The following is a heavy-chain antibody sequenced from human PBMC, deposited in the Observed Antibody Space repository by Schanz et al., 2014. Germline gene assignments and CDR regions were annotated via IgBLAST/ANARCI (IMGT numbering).Heavy chain of an antibody. V-gene: IGHV3-48*01. CDR1: GFSFSSYS. Sequence: DLVESGGGLIQRGESLRLSCSASGFSFSSYSMNWVRQAPGKGLEWLSYIDGKSTTVYYADSVKGRFTISRDNSKNTLYLQMNTLRAEDTAVYYCAKDLLYGAPMPLNHLDYWGQGTLVTVSS. CDR2: IDGKSTTV. J-gene: IGHJ4*02. D-gene: IGHD2-2*01. CDR3: AKDLLYGAPMPLNHLDY.